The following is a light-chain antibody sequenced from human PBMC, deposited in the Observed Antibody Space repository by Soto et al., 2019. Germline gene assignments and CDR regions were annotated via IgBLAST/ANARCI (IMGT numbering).Light chain of an antibody. CDR1: QSISSW. CDR2: DAS. CDR3: QQYHSYPWT. V-gene: IGKV1-5*01. Sequence: DIQMTQSPSTLSASVGDRVTITCRASQSISSWLAWYQQKPGKAPKLLIYDASSLESGVPSRFSGSGSGTEFTLTISSLQPDDFATYYCQQYHSYPWTFGKGTKVEIK. J-gene: IGKJ1*01.